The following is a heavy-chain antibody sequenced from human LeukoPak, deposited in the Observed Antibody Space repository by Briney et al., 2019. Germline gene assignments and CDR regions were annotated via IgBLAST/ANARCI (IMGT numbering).Heavy chain of an antibody. CDR1: GFTFSNAW. Sequence: GGSLRLSCAASGFTFSNAWMTWVRQAPGKGLEWVGHIKSKTDGGTTDYAAPVKGRFTISRDDSKNTLYLQINSLKTEDTAVYYCTTWDGVDWGQGTMVTVSS. J-gene: IGHJ3*01. CDR3: TTWDGVD. CDR2: IKSKTDGGTT. V-gene: IGHV3-15*01. D-gene: IGHD1-26*01.